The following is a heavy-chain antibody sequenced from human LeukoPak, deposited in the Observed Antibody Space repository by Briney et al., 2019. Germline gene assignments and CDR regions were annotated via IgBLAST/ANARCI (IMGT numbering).Heavy chain of an antibody. J-gene: IGHJ4*02. Sequence: AGGSLRLSCEVSGFTVSRHFMSWVRQAPGKGLDWVSVLYDDGTTHYADSVKGRFTISRDNAKNSLYLQMNSLRDEDTAVYFCARGTTVNDYWGQGTLVTVSS. CDR2: LYDDGTT. CDR1: GFTVSRHF. D-gene: IGHD4-11*01. CDR3: ARGTTVNDY. V-gene: IGHV3-66*01.